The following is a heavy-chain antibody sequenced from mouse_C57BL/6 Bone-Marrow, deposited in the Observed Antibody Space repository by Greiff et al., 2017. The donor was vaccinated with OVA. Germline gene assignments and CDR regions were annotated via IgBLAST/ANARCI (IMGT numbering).Heavy chain of an antibody. CDR3: GRPVYYDYDRVFAY. CDR1: GFTFSSYT. J-gene: IGHJ3*01. V-gene: IGHV5-9*01. Sequence: EVKLVESGGGLVKPGGSLKLSCAASGFTFSSYTMSWVRQTPEKRLEWVATISGGGGNTYYPDSVKGRFTISRDNAKNTLYLQMSSLRSEDTALYYCGRPVYYDYDRVFAYWGQGTLVTVSA. D-gene: IGHD2-4*01. CDR2: ISGGGGNT.